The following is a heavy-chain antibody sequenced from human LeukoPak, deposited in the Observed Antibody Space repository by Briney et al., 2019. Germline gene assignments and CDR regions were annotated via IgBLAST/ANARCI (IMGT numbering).Heavy chain of an antibody. J-gene: IGHJ3*02. CDR2: ISYDGSNK. CDR3: AGFMIAYAFDI. Sequence: GGSLRLSCAASGFTFSSYAMHWVRQAPGKGLEWVAVISYDGSNKYYADPVKGRFTISRDNAKNSLYLQMNSLRAEDTALYYCAGFMIAYAFDIWGQGTMVTVSS. CDR1: GFTFSSYA. D-gene: IGHD3-22*01. V-gene: IGHV3-30*01.